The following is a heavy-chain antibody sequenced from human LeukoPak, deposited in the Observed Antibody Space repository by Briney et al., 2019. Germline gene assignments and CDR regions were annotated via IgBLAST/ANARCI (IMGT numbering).Heavy chain of an antibody. J-gene: IGHJ5*02. CDR2: VYGGNSET. CDR3: AGLGGADSSGLNFFDP. D-gene: IGHD3-16*01. V-gene: IGHV5-51*01. CDR1: GYSFSNYW. Sequence: GESLKISCKASGYSFSNYWIGWVGQLPGKGLEWMGIVYGGNSETTYNPSFQGEVTLSVDKSITTAYLQWGSLKASDTAMYYCAGLGGADSSGLNFFDPWGQGTLVTVSS.